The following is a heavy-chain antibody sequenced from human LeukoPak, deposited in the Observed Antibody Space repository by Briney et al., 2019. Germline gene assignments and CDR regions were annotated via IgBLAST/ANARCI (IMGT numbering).Heavy chain of an antibody. D-gene: IGHD6-6*01. J-gene: IGHJ5*02. CDR3: ARRAEYSSSGRWFDP. V-gene: IGHV5-51*01. CDR2: IYPGDSDT. CDR1: GYSFTNYW. Sequence: GESLKISCKGSGYSFTNYWNGWVRQMPGKGLEWMGIIYPGDSDTRYSPSFQGQVTISADKSISTAYLQWSSLKAPDTAMYYCARRAEYSSSGRWFDPWGQGTLVTVSS.